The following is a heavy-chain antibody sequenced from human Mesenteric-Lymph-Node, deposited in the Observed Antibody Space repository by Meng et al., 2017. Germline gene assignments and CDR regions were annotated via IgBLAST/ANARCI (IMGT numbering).Heavy chain of an antibody. Sequence: GESLKISCAASGFTFSSYWMHWVRQAPGKGLEWVSTINYSGTDTYYADSVKGRFAVSRDNSRNTLFLQMNGLRVEDTAEYYCAKSEVVAGRGYFDLWGQGTLVTVSS. J-gene: IGHJ4*02. V-gene: IGHV3-23*05. CDR1: GFTFSSYW. CDR2: INYSGTDT. CDR3: AKSEVVAGRGYFDL. D-gene: IGHD6-19*01.